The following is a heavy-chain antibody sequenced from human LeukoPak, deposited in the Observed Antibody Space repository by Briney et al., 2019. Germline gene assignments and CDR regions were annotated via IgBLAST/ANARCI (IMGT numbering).Heavy chain of an antibody. D-gene: IGHD4-17*01. CDR1: GFTFGSYW. J-gene: IGHJ4*02. V-gene: IGHV3-7*01. Sequence: GGSLRLSCAASGFTFGSYWMSWVRQAPGKGLEWVANIKQDGSQRYYVDSVKGRFTISRDNAKNSLYLQMISLRVEDTALYYCTRDRTVTTFDSWGQGTLVTVSS. CDR2: IKQDGSQR. CDR3: TRDRTVTTFDS.